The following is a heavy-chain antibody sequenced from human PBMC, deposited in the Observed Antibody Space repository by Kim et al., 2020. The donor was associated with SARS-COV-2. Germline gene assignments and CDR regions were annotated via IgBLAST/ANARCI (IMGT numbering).Heavy chain of an antibody. Sequence: ASVKVSCKASGYTFTSYAMNWVRQAPGQGLEWMGWINTNTGNPTYAQGFTGRFVFSLDTSVSTAYLQMSSLKAEDTAVYYCARWGIAAAGYYYYYGMDVWGQGTTVTVSS. J-gene: IGHJ6*02. CDR1: GYTFTSYA. CDR2: INTNTGNP. D-gene: IGHD6-13*01. CDR3: ARWGIAAAGYYYYYGMDV. V-gene: IGHV7-4-1*02.